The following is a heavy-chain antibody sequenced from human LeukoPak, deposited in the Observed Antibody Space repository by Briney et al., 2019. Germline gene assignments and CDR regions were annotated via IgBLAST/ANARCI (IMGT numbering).Heavy chain of an antibody. D-gene: IGHD3-10*01. CDR3: ARDLQGSGAQDY. J-gene: IGHJ4*02. CDR2: IYYSGST. Sequence: PSETLSLTCTVSGGSISSGDYYWRWLRQPPGKGLEWIGYIYYSGSTYYNPSLKSRVTISVDTSKNQFSLKLSSVTAADTAVYYCARDLQGSGAQDYWGQGTLVTVSS. V-gene: IGHV4-30-4*01. CDR1: GGSISSGDYY.